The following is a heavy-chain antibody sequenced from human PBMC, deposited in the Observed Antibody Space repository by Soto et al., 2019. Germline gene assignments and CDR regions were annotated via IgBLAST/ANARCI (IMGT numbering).Heavy chain of an antibody. Sequence: GESLKISCKGSGYSFTIYWIGWVRQMPGKGLEWMGIIYPGDSDTRYSPSFQGQVTISADKSISTAYLQWSSLKASDTAMYYCARRGGGYCSGGSCRNWFDPWGQGTLVTVSS. CDR3: ARRGGGYCSGGSCRNWFDP. CDR2: IYPGDSDT. J-gene: IGHJ5*02. D-gene: IGHD2-15*01. V-gene: IGHV5-51*01. CDR1: GYSFTIYW.